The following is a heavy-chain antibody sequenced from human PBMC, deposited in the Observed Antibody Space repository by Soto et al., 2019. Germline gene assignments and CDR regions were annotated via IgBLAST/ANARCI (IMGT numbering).Heavy chain of an antibody. CDR3: AHRQGAYWFDP. J-gene: IGHJ5*02. Sequence: QITLKESGPTLVKPTQTLTLTCTFSGFSLSTSGVGVGWIRQPPGKALEWLALIYWDDDKRYSPSLKSRLTXTXXTSKNQVVLTMTTMDPVDTATYYCAHRQGAYWFDPWGQGTLVTVSS. CDR1: GFSLSTSGVG. V-gene: IGHV2-5*02. CDR2: IYWDDDK.